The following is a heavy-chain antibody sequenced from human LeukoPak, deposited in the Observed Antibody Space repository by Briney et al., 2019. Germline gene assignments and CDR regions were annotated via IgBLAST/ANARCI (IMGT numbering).Heavy chain of an antibody. CDR1: GFTFSDYY. Sequence: GGSLRLSCAASGFTFSDYYMSWIRQAPGKGLEWVSYISSSGSTIYYADSVKGRFTISRDNAKNSLYLQMNSLRAEDTAVYYCARARYCSSTSCFTPLDYWGQGTLVTVSS. CDR3: ARARYCSSTSCFTPLDY. V-gene: IGHV3-11*01. CDR2: ISSSGSTI. J-gene: IGHJ4*02. D-gene: IGHD2-2*02.